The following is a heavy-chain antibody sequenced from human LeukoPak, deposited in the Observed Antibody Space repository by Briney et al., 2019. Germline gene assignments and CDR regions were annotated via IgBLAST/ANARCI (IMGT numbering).Heavy chain of an antibody. J-gene: IGHJ6*04. CDR3: ASATLRCSGGSCYEMDV. CDR2: IIPLFGTP. CDR1: GGTFSSYT. D-gene: IGHD2-15*01. V-gene: IGHV1-69*06. Sequence: SVKVSCKASGGTFSSYTISWVRQAPGQGLEWMGGIIPLFGTPDYAQKFRDRLTITADKSTSTAYMELSSLRSEDTAVYYCASATLRCSGGSCYEMDVWGKGTTVTVSS.